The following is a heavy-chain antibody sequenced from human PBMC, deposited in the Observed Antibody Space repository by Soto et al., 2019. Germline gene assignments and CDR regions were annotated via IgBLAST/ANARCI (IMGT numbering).Heavy chain of an antibody. J-gene: IGHJ6*02. Sequence: SETLSLTCVISGDSVPSNSGGWNWIRQSPSRGLEWLGRTYYKSKWNNDYALSVKSRITINPDTSKNQFSLHLYSVTPEDTAVYYCTGITWFRGMDVWGQGTTVTVYS. CDR2: TYYKSKWNN. CDR3: TGITWFRGMDV. CDR1: GDSVPSNSGG. V-gene: IGHV6-1*01. D-gene: IGHD3-10*01.